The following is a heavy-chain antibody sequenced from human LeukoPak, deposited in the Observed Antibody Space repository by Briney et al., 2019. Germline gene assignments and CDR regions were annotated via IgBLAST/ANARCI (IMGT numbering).Heavy chain of an antibody. Sequence: ASVKVSCKASGGTFSSYAISWVRQAPGQGLEWMGIINPSGGSTSYAQKFQGRVTMTRDTSTSTVYMELSSLRSEDTAVYYCAREDNYYDSSGQVDAFDIWGQGTMVTVSS. CDR2: INPSGGST. V-gene: IGHV1-46*03. D-gene: IGHD3-22*01. CDR3: AREDNYYDSSGQVDAFDI. J-gene: IGHJ3*02. CDR1: GGTFSSYA.